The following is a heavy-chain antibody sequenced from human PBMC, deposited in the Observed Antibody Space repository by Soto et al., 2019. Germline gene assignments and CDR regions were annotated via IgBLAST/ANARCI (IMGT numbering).Heavy chain of an antibody. J-gene: IGHJ5*02. D-gene: IGHD2-2*01. CDR1: GGSISSYC. V-gene: IGHV4-59*06. CDR3: ARTARGPGYCSSTSCPRGGWFDP. CDR2: IYYSGST. Sequence: SETLSLTCTVSGGSISSYCWSWIRQPPGKGLEWIGYIYYSGSTYYNPSLKSRVTISVDTSKNQFSLKLSSVTAADTAVYYCARTARGPGYCSSTSCPRGGWFDPWGQGTLVTVSS.